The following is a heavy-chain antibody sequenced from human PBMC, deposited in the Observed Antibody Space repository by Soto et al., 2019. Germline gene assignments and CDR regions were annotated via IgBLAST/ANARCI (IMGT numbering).Heavy chain of an antibody. V-gene: IGHV1-3*01. J-gene: IGHJ4*02. CDR2: INAGNGNT. CDR1: GYTFTSYA. Sequence: ASVKVSCKASGYTFTSYAMHWVRQAPGQRLEWMVWINAGNGNTKYSQKFQGRVTITRDTSASTAYMELSSLRSEDTAVYYCARVTGYYAPDYWGQGTLVTVSS. D-gene: IGHD3-9*01. CDR3: ARVTGYYAPDY.